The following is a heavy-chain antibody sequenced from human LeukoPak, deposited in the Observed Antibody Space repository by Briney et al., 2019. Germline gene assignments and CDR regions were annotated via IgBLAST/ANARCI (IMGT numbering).Heavy chain of an antibody. Sequence: GGSLRLSCAASGFTVSSNYMSWVRQAPGEGLGWVSVIYSGGSTYYADSVKGRFTISRDNSKNTLYLQMNSLRAEDTAVYYCASGPITFGGVIDRSLDYWGQGTLVTVSS. CDR1: GFTVSSNY. CDR2: IYSGGST. V-gene: IGHV3-53*01. CDR3: ASGPITFGGVIDRSLDY. D-gene: IGHD3-16*02. J-gene: IGHJ4*02.